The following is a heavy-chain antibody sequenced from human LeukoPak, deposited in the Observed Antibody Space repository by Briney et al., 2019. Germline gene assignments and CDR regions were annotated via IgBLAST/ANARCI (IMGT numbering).Heavy chain of an antibody. V-gene: IGHV3-20*04. Sequence: PGGSLRLSCAASGFTFDDYGMSWVRQAPGKGLEWVSGINWNGGSTGYADSVKGRFTISRDNAKNSLYLQMNSLRAEDTALYYCARARGNMDTAMVNYYYYMDVWGKGTTATVSS. CDR3: ARARGNMDTAMVNYYYYMDV. J-gene: IGHJ6*03. CDR2: INWNGGST. CDR1: GFTFDDYG. D-gene: IGHD5-18*01.